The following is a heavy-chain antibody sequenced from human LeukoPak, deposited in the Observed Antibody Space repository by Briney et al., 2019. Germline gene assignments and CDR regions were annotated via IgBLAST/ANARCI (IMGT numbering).Heavy chain of an antibody. CDR1: GDNFNDHG. CDR3: ARGYSDGWYDDFDS. V-gene: IGHV1-18*03. Sequence: ASVKVSCKASGDNFNDHGITWVRQAPGQGLEWLGWIGVRYGNAVYARKVQGRLTLTVDRSTTTAYMEFSRLTSDDMAIYFCARGYSDGWYDDFDSWGQGTLVTVSS. CDR2: IGVRYGNA. D-gene: IGHD6-19*01. J-gene: IGHJ4*02.